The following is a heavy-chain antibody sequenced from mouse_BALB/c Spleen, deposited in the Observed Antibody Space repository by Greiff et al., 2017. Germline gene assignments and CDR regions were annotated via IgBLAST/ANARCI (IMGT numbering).Heavy chain of an antibody. CDR3: ASYDGYSSFAY. Sequence: VQLQQSGAELVKPGASVKLSCTASGFNIKDTYMHWVKQRPEQGLEWIGRIDPANGNTKYDPKFQGKATITADTSSNTAYLQLSSLTSEDTAVYYCASYDGYSSFAYWGQGTLVTVSA. CDR1: GFNIKDTY. V-gene: IGHV14-3*02. D-gene: IGHD2-3*01. CDR2: IDPANGNT. J-gene: IGHJ3*01.